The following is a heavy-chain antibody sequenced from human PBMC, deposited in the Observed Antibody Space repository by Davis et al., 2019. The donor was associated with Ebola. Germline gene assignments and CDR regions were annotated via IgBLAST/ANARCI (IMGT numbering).Heavy chain of an antibody. Sequence: SETLSLTCTVSGGSVSSGSYYWSWIRQPPGKGLEWIGYIYYSGSTNYNPSLKSRVTISVDTSKNQFSLKLSSVTAADTAVYYCARVRTMVQGVIITSRYFDLWGRGTLVTVSS. V-gene: IGHV4-61*01. CDR2: IYYSGST. D-gene: IGHD3-10*01. J-gene: IGHJ2*01. CDR1: GGSVSSGSYY. CDR3: ARVRTMVQGVIITSRYFDL.